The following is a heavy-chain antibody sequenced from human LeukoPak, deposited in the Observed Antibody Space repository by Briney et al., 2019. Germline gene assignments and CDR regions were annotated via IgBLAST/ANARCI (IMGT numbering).Heavy chain of an antibody. CDR2: IYYSGST. D-gene: IGHD3-10*01. V-gene: IGHV4-39*07. CDR3: ARDYGPITMVRGAYFDY. CDR1: GGSISSSSYY. Sequence: SETLSLTCTVSGGSISSSSYYWGWIRQPPGKGLEWIGNIYYSGSTYYNPSLKSRVTISVDTSKNQFSLKLSSVTAADTAVYYCARDYGPITMVRGAYFDYWGQGTLVTVSS. J-gene: IGHJ4*02.